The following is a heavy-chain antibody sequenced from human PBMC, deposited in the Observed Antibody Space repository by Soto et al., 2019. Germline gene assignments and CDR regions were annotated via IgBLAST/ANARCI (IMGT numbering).Heavy chain of an antibody. CDR1: GGTFSSYA. CDR2: IIPVLGTA. D-gene: IGHD2-2*01. CDR3: ARAPYIVVVPDMDV. V-gene: IGHV1-69*05. Sequence: EASVKVSCKASGGTFSSYAISWVRQAPGQGLEWMGGIIPVLGTANYSQKFQGRVTITRDASTTTAYMELSSLRSEDTAVYYCARAPYIVVVPDMDVWGKGTTVTVSS. J-gene: IGHJ6*03.